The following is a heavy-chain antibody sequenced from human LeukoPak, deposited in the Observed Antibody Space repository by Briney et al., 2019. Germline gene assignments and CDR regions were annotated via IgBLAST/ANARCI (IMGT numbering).Heavy chain of an antibody. CDR2: IYTSGST. CDR3: ARYRGSGWYFNYMDV. CDR1: GGSISSYY. D-gene: IGHD6-19*01. V-gene: IGHV4-4*07. Sequence: SETLSLTCTVSGGSISSYYWSWIRQPAGKGLEWIGRIYTSGSTNYNPSLKSRVTISVDTSKNQFSLKLSSVTAADTAVYYCARYRGSGWYFNYMDVWGKGTTVTVSS. J-gene: IGHJ6*03.